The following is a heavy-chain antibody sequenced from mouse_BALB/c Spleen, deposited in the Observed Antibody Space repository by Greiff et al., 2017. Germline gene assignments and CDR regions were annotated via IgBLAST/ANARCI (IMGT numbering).Heavy chain of an antibody. CDR3: AIYGSRFDY. D-gene: IGHD1-1*01. CDR1: GFSLTGYG. Sequence: VQLQESGPGLVAPSQSLSITCTVSGFSLTGYGVNWVRQPPGKGLEWLGMIWGDGSTDYNSALKSRLSISKDNSKSQVFLQMNSLQTDDTSRYYCAIYGSRFDYWGQGTTLTVSS. J-gene: IGHJ2*01. CDR2: IWGDGST. V-gene: IGHV2-6-7*02.